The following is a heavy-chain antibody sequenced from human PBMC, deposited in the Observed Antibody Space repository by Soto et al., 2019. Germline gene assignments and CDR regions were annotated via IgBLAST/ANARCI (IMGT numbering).Heavy chain of an antibody. CDR2: IRSKANSYAT. V-gene: IGHV3-73*01. Sequence: EVQLVESGGGLVQPGGSLKLSCAASGFTFSGSAMHWVRQASGKGLEWVGRIRSKANSYATAYAASVKGRFTISRDDSKNTAYLQMNSLKTEDTAVYYCTISRTTFDYWGQGTLDTVSS. CDR3: TISRTTFDY. J-gene: IGHJ4*02. D-gene: IGHD1-1*01. CDR1: GFTFSGSA.